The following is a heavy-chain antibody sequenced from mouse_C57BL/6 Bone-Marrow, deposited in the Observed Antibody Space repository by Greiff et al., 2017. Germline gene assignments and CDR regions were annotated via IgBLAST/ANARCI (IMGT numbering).Heavy chain of an antibody. Sequence: EVHLVESGGGLVKPGGSLKLSCAASGFTFSSYAMSWVRQTPEKRLEWVATISDGGSYTYYPDNVKGRFTISRDNAKNNLYLQMSHLKSEDTAMYYGARGDAMDYWGQGTSVTVSS. J-gene: IGHJ4*01. CDR1: GFTFSSYA. V-gene: IGHV5-4*01. CDR2: ISDGGSYT. CDR3: ARGDAMDY.